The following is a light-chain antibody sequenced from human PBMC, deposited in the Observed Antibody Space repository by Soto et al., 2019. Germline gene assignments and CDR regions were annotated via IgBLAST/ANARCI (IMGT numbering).Light chain of an antibody. V-gene: IGKV3-20*01. CDR3: QQYGSSPSIT. CDR1: QSVSRSF. Sequence: IVWTQHPRTLSLTRGERDTLSCRASQSVSRSFLAWYQQKPGQAPRLLIYGASSRATGIPDRFSGSGSGTDFTLTISRLEPEDFAVYYCQQYGSSPSITFAQGTRLEIK. J-gene: IGKJ5*01. CDR2: GAS.